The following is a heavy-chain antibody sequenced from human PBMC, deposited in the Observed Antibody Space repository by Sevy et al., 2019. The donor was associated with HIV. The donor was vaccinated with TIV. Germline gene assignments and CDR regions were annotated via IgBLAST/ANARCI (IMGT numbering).Heavy chain of an antibody. Sequence: GGSLRLSCAASGFTFSSYAMHWVRQAPGKGLEWVALISYVGSNKYYADSVKGRFTISRDNSKNTLYLQMNSLRAEDTAVYYCARDQHDYGGNLRTGWFDPWGQGTLVTVSS. CDR3: ARDQHDYGGNLRTGWFDP. V-gene: IGHV3-30-3*01. CDR2: ISYVGSNK. D-gene: IGHD4-17*01. J-gene: IGHJ5*02. CDR1: GFTFSSYA.